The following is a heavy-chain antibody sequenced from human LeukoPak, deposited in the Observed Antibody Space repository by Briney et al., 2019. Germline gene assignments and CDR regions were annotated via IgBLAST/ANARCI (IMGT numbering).Heavy chain of an antibody. D-gene: IGHD3-22*01. V-gene: IGHV1-2*02. J-gene: IGHJ5*02. CDR2: INPNSGGT. CDR3: ARGLTYNYYDSSGPLGNWFDP. CDR1: GYTFTGYY. Sequence: ASVKVSCKASGYTFTGYYMHWVRQAPGQGLEWMGWINPNSGGTNYAQKFQGRVTMTRDTSISTAYMELSRLRSEDTAVYYCARGLTYNYYDSSGPLGNWFDPWGQGTLVTVSS.